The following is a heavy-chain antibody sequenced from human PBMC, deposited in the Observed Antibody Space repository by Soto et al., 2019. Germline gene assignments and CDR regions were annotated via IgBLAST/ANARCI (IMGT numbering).Heavy chain of an antibody. Sequence: QITLKESGPTLVKPTQTLTLTCTFSGFSLSTSGVGVGWIRQPPGKALEWLALIYWDDDKRYSPSLTSRLTITKDTSKNQVVLTMTNMDPVDTATYYCAHVLVVVANYGMDVWGQWTTFTVSS. CDR2: IYWDDDK. CDR3: AHVLVVVANYGMDV. V-gene: IGHV2-5*02. D-gene: IGHD2-15*01. J-gene: IGHJ6*02. CDR1: GFSLSTSGVG.